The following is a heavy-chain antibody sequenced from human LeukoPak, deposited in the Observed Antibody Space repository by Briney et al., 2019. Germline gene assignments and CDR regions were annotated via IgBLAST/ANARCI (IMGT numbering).Heavy chain of an antibody. J-gene: IGHJ6*03. CDR1: GGSFSGYY. Sequence: PSETLSLTCAVYGGSFSGYYWSWIRQAPGKGLEWVANIKQDGSEKYYVDSVKGRFTISRDNAKNSLYLQMNSLRAEDTAVYYCARGGITGTAYYYYYYMDVWGKGTTVTVSS. CDR2: IKQDGSEK. CDR3: ARGGITGTAYYYYYYMDV. D-gene: IGHD1-20*01. V-gene: IGHV3-7*01.